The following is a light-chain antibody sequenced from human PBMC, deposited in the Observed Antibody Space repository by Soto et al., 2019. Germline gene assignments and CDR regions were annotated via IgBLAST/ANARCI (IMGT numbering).Light chain of an antibody. CDR2: EVS. Sequence: QSVLTQPASVSGSPGQSITISCTGTSSDVGGYNYVSWYQQHPGKVPKLIIYEVSNWPSGVSNRFSGSKSGNTASLTISGLQAEDEADYYCISYTSTSAPYVFGTGTKLTVL. CDR1: SSDVGGYNY. V-gene: IGLV2-14*01. CDR3: ISYTSTSAPYV. J-gene: IGLJ1*01.